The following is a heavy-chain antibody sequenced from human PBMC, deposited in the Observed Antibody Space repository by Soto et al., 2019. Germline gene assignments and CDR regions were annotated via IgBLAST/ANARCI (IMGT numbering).Heavy chain of an antibody. J-gene: IGHJ3*02. D-gene: IGHD6-13*01. Sequence: HPGGSLRLSCAASGFTFSSYAMTWVRQAPGKGLEWVSSINDGGGATYYADSVRGRFTISRDNSKNPLYLQMNSLRADDTAVYFCAKGRSRVARDAFDIWGQGTMVTVSS. CDR2: INDGGGAT. CDR1: GFTFSSYA. V-gene: IGHV3-23*01. CDR3: AKGRSRVARDAFDI.